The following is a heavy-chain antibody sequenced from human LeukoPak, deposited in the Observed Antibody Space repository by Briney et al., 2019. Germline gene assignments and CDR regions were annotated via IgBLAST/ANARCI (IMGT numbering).Heavy chain of an antibody. V-gene: IGHV1-2*02. CDR1: GYISTAYY. D-gene: IGHD5-24*01. CDR2: IKANSGDT. CDR3: TRVGDDYPY. Sequence: GASVTVSCKASGYISTAYYLHWVRQAPGQKPEWMGWIKANSGDTNYAQKFQGRVTMTRDTSISTVYMELSGLTADDTAVYYCTRVGDDYPYWGQGTLVTVSS. J-gene: IGHJ4*02.